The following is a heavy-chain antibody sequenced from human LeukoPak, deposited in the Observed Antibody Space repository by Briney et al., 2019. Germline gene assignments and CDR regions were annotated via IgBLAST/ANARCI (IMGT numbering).Heavy chain of an antibody. Sequence: VASVKVSCKASGYTFTSYGISWVRQAPGQGLEWMGWINPNSGGTNYAQKFQGRVTMTRDTSISTAYMELSRLRPDDTAVYYCAREDGSSWYYFDYWGQGTLVTVSS. J-gene: IGHJ4*02. CDR2: INPNSGGT. V-gene: IGHV1-2*02. CDR1: GYTFTSYG. CDR3: AREDGSSWYYFDY. D-gene: IGHD6-13*01.